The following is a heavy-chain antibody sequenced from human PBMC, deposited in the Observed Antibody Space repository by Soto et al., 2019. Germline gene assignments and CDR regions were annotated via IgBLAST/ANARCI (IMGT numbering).Heavy chain of an antibody. CDR2: MHPNTGNT. Sequence: QVQLVQSGAEVKKPGASVKVSCKASGYTFTSYDINWVRQATGQGLEWMGWMHPNTGNTGYAQKFQGRVTMTRDTSISSAYMELTSLRSEDTAVYYCAQVGEAAAGGCDSWGQGTLVTVSS. D-gene: IGHD6-13*01. V-gene: IGHV1-8*01. CDR3: AQVGEAAAGGCDS. CDR1: GYTFTSYD. J-gene: IGHJ4*02.